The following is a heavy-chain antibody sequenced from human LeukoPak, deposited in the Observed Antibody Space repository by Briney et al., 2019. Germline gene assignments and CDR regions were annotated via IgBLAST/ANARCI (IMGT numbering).Heavy chain of an antibody. J-gene: IGHJ4*02. Sequence: WASVKVSCKASGGTFSSYAISWVRQAPGQGLEWMGGIIPIFGTANYAQKFQGGVTITTDESTSTAYMELSSLRSEDTAVYYCARGPDYGGNYDYFDYWGQGTLVTVST. D-gene: IGHD4-23*01. CDR2: IIPIFGTA. CDR1: GGTFSSYA. V-gene: IGHV1-69*05. CDR3: ARGPDYGGNYDYFDY.